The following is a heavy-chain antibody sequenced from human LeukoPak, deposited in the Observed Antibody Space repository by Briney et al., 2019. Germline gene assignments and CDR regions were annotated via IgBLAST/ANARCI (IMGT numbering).Heavy chain of an antibody. V-gene: IGHV3-23*01. Sequence: GGSLRLSCAASGFTFSSYAISWVRQAPGKGLEWVSAISGSGGSTYYADSVKGRFTISRDNSKNTLYLQMNSLRAEDTAVYYCAKIYDFWSGYYLYYFDYWGQGTLVTVSS. CDR2: ISGSGGST. J-gene: IGHJ4*02. D-gene: IGHD3-3*01. CDR1: GFTFSSYA. CDR3: AKIYDFWSGYYLYYFDY.